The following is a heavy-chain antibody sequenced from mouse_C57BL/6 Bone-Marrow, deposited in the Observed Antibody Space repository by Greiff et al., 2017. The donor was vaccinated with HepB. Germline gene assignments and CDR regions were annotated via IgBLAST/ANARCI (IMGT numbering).Heavy chain of an antibody. J-gene: IGHJ3*01. D-gene: IGHD2-3*01. Sequence: EVQGVESGPELVKPGASVKMSCKASGYTFTDYNMHWVKQSHGKSLEWIGYINPNNGGTSYNQKFKGKATLTVNKSSSTAYMELRSLTSEDSAVYYCARCDGYYGRFAYWGQGTLVTVSA. CDR3: ARCDGYYGRFAY. V-gene: IGHV1-22*01. CDR2: INPNNGGT. CDR1: GYTFTDYN.